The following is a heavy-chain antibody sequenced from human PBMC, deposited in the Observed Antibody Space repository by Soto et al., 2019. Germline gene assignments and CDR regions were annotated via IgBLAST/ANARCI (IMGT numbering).Heavy chain of an antibody. D-gene: IGHD1-7*01. J-gene: IGHJ6*02. CDR2: IYYSGST. CDR3: ARGRQLELRYYYGMDV. Sequence: PSETLSLTCTVSGGSISSGDYYWSWIRQPPGKGLEWIGYIYYSGSTYYNPSLKSRVTISVDTSKNQFSLKLSSVTAADTAVYYCARGRQLELRYYYGMDVWGQGTTVTV. CDR1: GGSISSGDYY. V-gene: IGHV4-30-4*01.